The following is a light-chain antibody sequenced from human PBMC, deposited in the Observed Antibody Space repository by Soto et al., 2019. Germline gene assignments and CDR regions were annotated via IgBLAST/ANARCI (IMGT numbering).Light chain of an antibody. CDR3: QQYNNWPPGT. Sequence: EIVMTQSPATLSVSPGERATLSCRASQSVSSNLAWYQQKPGQAPRLLIYGASTRATGIPARFSGSRSGTEFTLTISSLPSEDFAVYYCQQYNNWPPGTFGQGTKVEIK. V-gene: IGKV3-15*01. CDR1: QSVSSN. J-gene: IGKJ1*01. CDR2: GAS.